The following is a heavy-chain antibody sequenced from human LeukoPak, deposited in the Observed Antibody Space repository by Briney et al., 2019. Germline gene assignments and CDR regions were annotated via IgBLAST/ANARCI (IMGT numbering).Heavy chain of an antibody. CDR3: AGVTLGNWFDP. Sequence: SETLSLTCTVSGGSISSYYWSWIRQPPGNGLEWIGYIYYSGSTNYNPSLKSRVTIPVETPKNQSSLNLTSVTAATPPVYYCAGVTLGNWFDPWGQGTLVTVSS. CDR1: GGSISSYY. D-gene: IGHD5-18*01. CDR2: IYYSGST. J-gene: IGHJ5*02. V-gene: IGHV4-59*01.